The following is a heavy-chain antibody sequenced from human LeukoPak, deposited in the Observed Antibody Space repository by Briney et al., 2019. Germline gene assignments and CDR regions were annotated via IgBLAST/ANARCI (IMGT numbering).Heavy chain of an antibody. J-gene: IGHJ3*02. CDR3: ARAGYSSGWYVGNNDAFDI. CDR2: INPNSGGT. D-gene: IGHD6-19*01. CDR1: GYTFTGYY. V-gene: IGHV1-2*02. Sequence: GASVKVSCKASGYTFTGYYMHWVRQAPGQGLEWMGWINPNSGGTNYAQKFQGRVTMTRDTSISTAYMELSRLRSDDTAVYYCARAGYSSGWYVGNNDAFDIWGQGTMVTVSS.